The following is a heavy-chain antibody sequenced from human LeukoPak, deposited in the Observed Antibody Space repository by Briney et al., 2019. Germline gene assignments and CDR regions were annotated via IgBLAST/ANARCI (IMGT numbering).Heavy chain of an antibody. J-gene: IGHJ3*02. D-gene: IGHD3-3*01. CDR2: ISGSGGST. CDR3: AKDRLRFLEWLSPDAFDI. V-gene: IGHV3-23*01. Sequence: GGSLRLSCAASGFTFSSYAMSWVRQAPGKGLEWASAISGSGGSTYYADSVKGRFTISRDNSKNTLYLQMNSLRAEDTAVYYCAKDRLRFLEWLSPDAFDIWGQGTMVTVSS. CDR1: GFTFSSYA.